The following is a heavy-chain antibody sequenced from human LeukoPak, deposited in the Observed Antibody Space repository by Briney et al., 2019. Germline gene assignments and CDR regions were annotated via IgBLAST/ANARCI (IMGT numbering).Heavy chain of an antibody. CDR2: IYISGST. Sequence: SETLSLTCTVSGGSIGSYYWSWIRQPAGKGLEWVGRIYISGSTNYNPPLKSRVTMSVDTSKNQFSLKLSSVTAADTALYYCARDRCTGGSCYLDWFDPWGQGILVTVSS. CDR3: ARDRCTGGSCYLDWFDP. J-gene: IGHJ5*02. CDR1: GGSIGSYY. V-gene: IGHV4-4*07. D-gene: IGHD2-15*01.